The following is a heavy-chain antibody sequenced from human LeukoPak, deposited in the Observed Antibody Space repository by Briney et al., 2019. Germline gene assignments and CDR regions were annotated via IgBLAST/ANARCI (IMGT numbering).Heavy chain of an antibody. CDR1: GGSINSYY. D-gene: IGHD6-6*01. CDR2: AHYSGST. J-gene: IGHJ6*02. CDR3: ARHTTTARSWGMDV. V-gene: IGHV4-59*08. Sequence: SETLSLTCAVSGGSINSYYWSWIRQPPGKGLEWIGYAHYSGSTSFHPSLQSRVTISVDTSKNQFSLRLTSVTAADTAVYYCARHTTTARSWGMDVWGQGTTVTVSS.